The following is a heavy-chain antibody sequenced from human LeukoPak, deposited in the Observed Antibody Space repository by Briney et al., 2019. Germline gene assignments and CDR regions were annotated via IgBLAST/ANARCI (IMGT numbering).Heavy chain of an antibody. CDR2: INWNGGST. Sequence: GGSPRLSCAASGFTFDDYGMSWVRQAPGKGLEWVSGINWNGGSTGYADSVKGRFTISRDNAKNSLYLQMNSLRAEDTALYHCARGSGYDPNWFDPWGQGTLVTVSS. CDR1: GFTFDDYG. CDR3: ARGSGYDPNWFDP. V-gene: IGHV3-20*01. D-gene: IGHD5-12*01. J-gene: IGHJ5*02.